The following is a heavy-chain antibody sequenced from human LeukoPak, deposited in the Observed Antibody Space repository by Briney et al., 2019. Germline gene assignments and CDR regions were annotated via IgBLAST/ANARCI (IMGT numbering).Heavy chain of an antibody. CDR1: GYTFTGYY. J-gene: IGHJ5*02. V-gene: IGHV1-2*02. D-gene: IGHD6-19*01. CDR2: INPNSGGT. Sequence: ATVKVSCKASGYTFTGYYMHWVRQAPGQGLEWMGWINPNSGGTNYAQNFQGRVTMTRDTSISTAYLELSSLRSDDTAVYYCARDKFAVAGIGRINWFAPWGQGTLVTVSS. CDR3: ARDKFAVAGIGRINWFAP.